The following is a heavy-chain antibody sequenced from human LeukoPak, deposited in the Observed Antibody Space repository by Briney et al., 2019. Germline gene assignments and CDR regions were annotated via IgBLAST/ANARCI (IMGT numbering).Heavy chain of an antibody. CDR3: ARVGGRGYDFWSGYYGVPTDFDY. D-gene: IGHD3-3*01. V-gene: IGHV3-66*02. Sequence: GGSLRLSCAASGFTVSSNYMSWVRQAPGKGLEWVSVIYSGGSTYYADSVKGRFTISRDNSKNTLYLQMNSLRAEDTAVYYCARVGGRGYDFWSGYYGVPTDFDYWGQGTLVTVSS. CDR1: GFTVSSNY. CDR2: IYSGGST. J-gene: IGHJ4*02.